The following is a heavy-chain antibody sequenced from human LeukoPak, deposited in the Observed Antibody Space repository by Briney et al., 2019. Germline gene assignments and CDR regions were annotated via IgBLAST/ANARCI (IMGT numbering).Heavy chain of an antibody. V-gene: IGHV5-51*01. J-gene: IGHJ5*02. Sequence: GESLQISCKGSGYSFTSYWIGWVRQMPGKGLEWMGIIYPGDSHTTYGPSFEGQVTISVDKSISTAYLQWSSLKASDTAMYYCARHPAITGTRDWFDPWGQGTLVTVSS. CDR2: IYPGDSHT. CDR1: GYSFTSYW. CDR3: ARHPAITGTRDWFDP. D-gene: IGHD1-20*01.